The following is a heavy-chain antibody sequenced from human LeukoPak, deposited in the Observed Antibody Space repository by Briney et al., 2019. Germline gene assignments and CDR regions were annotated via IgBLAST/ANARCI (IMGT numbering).Heavy chain of an antibody. CDR2: IYYSGST. D-gene: IGHD2-2*01. V-gene: IGHV4-59*08. CDR3: ARHCSSTSCYSAFDI. J-gene: IGHJ3*02. Sequence: RPSETLSLTCTVSGVSISSYYWSWIRQPPGKGLEWIGYIYYSGSTNYNPSLKSRVTISVDTSKNQFSLKLSSVTAADTAVYYCARHCSSTSCYSAFDIWGQGTMVTVSS. CDR1: GVSISSYY.